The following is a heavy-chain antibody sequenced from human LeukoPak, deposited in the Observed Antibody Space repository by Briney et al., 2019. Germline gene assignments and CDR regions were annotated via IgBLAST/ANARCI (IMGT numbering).Heavy chain of an antibody. V-gene: IGHV4-61*01. D-gene: IGHD6-13*01. CDR1: GYSISSSYY. CDR2: IYYSGST. Sequence: SETLSLTCTVSGYSISSSYYWSWIRQPPGKGLEWIGYIYYSGSTNYNPSLKSRVTISVDTSKNQFSLKLSSVTAADTAVYYCARTTEAHSWRTRYYDYYMDVWGKGTTVTVSS. CDR3: ARTTEAHSWRTRYYDYYMDV. J-gene: IGHJ6*03.